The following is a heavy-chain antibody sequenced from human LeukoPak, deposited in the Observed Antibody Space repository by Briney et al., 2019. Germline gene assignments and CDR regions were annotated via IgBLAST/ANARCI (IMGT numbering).Heavy chain of an antibody. CDR2: IYYSGST. CDR1: GGSISSYY. V-gene: IGHV4-59*08. CDR3: ARLEVVPAASNNWFDP. Sequence: EPSETLSLTCAVPGGSISSYYWSWIRQPPGKGLEWIGYIYYSGSTNYNPSLKSRVSISVDTSKNQFSLKLSSVTAADTAVYYCARLEVVPAASNNWFDPWGQGTLVTVSS. J-gene: IGHJ5*02. D-gene: IGHD2-2*01.